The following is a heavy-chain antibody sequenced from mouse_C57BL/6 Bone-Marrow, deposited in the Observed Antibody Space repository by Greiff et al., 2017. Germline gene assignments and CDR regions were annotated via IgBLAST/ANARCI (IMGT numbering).Heavy chain of an antibody. V-gene: IGHV1-5*01. D-gene: IGHD2-3*01. CDR2: IYPGNSDT. CDR1: GYTFTSYW. CDR3: SYDGYYDWVWFAY. J-gene: IGHJ3*01. Sequence: VQLKESGTVLARPGASVKMSCKTSGYTFTSYWMHWVKQRPGQGLEWIGAIYPGNSDTSSNQKFKGKAKLTAVTSASTAYMELSSLTNEDSAVYYCSYDGYYDWVWFAYWGQGTLVTVSA.